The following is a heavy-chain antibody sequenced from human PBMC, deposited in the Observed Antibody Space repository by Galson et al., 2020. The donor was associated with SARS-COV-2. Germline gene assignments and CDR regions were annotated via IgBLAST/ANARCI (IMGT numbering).Heavy chain of an antibody. J-gene: IGHJ4*02. Sequence: KLSGPTLVKPTETLTLTCTVSGFSLNNNRMGVTWIRQPPGKSLEWLAHIFSNDKKSYSTSLKNRLTLAMDTSQSQVVLSMTSMDPDDTATYLCAGMWYRYDNYGYHYYFVYWGQGTLVTVSS. CDR2: IFSNDKK. CDR1: GFSLNNNRMG. D-gene: IGHD3-10*01. V-gene: IGHV2-26*01. CDR3: AGMWYRYDNYGYHYYFVY.